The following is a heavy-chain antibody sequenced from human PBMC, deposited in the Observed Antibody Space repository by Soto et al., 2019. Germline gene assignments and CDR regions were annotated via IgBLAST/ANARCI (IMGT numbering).Heavy chain of an antibody. Sequence: QVQLVQSGAEVKKPGSSVKVSCKASGGTFSSYAISWVRQAPGQGLEWMGGIIPIFGTANYAQKFQGRVTITADESTITAYMELSSLRSEDTAVYYCASLNCSGKSVYYGMDVWGQGTTVTVSS. CDR1: GGTFSSYA. CDR3: ASLNCSGKSVYYGMDV. D-gene: IGHD2-15*01. J-gene: IGHJ6*02. CDR2: IIPIFGTA. V-gene: IGHV1-69*01.